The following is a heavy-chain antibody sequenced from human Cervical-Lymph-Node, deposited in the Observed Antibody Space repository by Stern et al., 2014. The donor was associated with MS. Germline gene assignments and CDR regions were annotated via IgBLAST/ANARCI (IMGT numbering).Heavy chain of an antibody. CDR3: ARDPEGKSRWFDP. CDR2: IWYDGSNK. J-gene: IGHJ5*02. CDR1: GFTFSSYG. V-gene: IGHV3-33*01. Sequence: DQLVESGGGVVQPGRSLRLSCAASGFTFSSYGMHWVRQAPGKGLEWVAVIWYDGSNKYYADSVKGRFTISRDNSKNTLYLQMNSLRAEDTAVYYCARDPEGKSRWFDPWGQGTLVTVSS.